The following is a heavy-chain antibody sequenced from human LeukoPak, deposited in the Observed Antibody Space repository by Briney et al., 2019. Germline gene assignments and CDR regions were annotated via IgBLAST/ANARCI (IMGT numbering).Heavy chain of an antibody. CDR2: INHSGST. Sequence: SETLSLTCAVYGGSFSGYYWSWIRQPPGKGLEWIGEINHSGSTNYNPSLKSRVTISVDTSKNQFSLKLSSVTAADTAVYYCARATSIAAAGSDYWYFDLWGRGTLVTVSS. CDR3: ARATSIAAAGSDYWYFDL. D-gene: IGHD6-13*01. V-gene: IGHV4-34*01. CDR1: GGSFSGYY. J-gene: IGHJ2*01.